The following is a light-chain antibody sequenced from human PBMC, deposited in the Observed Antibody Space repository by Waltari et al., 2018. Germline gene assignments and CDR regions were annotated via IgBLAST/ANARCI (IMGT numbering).Light chain of an antibody. Sequence: QSALTQPASVSGSPGQSITISCTGTRSAVGYSNYVSWYQQHPDKAPNLMIYDVRDRPCGVAHRFAGSTSGNTASLTSSGLQAEDEAYYYCSSYTTISTVVFGGGTKLTVL. J-gene: IGLJ2*01. CDR3: SSYTTISTVV. CDR2: DVR. V-gene: IGLV2-14*03. CDR1: RSAVGYSNY.